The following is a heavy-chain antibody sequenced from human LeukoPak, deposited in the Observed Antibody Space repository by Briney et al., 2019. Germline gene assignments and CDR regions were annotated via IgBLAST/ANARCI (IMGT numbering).Heavy chain of an antibody. CDR2: ISSNGGST. V-gene: IGHV3-64D*06. D-gene: IGHD6-13*01. CDR1: GFTLSRYI. J-gene: IGHJ4*02. CDR3: VKSGYSSSWFDY. Sequence: PGGSLRLSCSDSGFTLSRYIVYWVRQAPGKGLEYVSAISSNGGSTNYADSVKGRFTISRDNSKNTLYLQMSSLRAEDTAVYYCVKSGYSSSWFDYWGQGALVTVSS.